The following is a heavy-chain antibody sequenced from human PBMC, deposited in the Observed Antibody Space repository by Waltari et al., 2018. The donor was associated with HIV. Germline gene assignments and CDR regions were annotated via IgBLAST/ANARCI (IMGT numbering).Heavy chain of an antibody. D-gene: IGHD3-10*01. CDR1: GFTFSSYC. Sequence: EVQLVESGGGLVQPGGSLRLSCAASGFTFSSYCMSWVRQAPGQGLEWVANIKQDGSERYYGDSVNGRFTIARDNAENSLYLQMNSLRAEDTAVYYCARGGFYGSGSKVNWGQGTLVTVSS. CDR2: IKQDGSER. J-gene: IGHJ4*02. V-gene: IGHV3-7*04. CDR3: ARGGFYGSGSKVN.